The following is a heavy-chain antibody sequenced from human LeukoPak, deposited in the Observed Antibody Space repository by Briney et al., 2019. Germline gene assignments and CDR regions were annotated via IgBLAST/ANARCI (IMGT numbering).Heavy chain of an antibody. CDR3: ARGRYYYDSSGYYYY. J-gene: IGHJ4*02. CDR1: GFTFSSYA. Sequence: GSLRLSCAASGFTFSSYAMSWVRQAPGKGLEWIGEINHSGSTNYNPSLKSRVTISVDTSKNQFSLKLSSVTAADTAVYYCARGRYYYDSSGYYYYWGQGTLVTVSS. V-gene: IGHV4-34*01. CDR2: INHSGST. D-gene: IGHD3-22*01.